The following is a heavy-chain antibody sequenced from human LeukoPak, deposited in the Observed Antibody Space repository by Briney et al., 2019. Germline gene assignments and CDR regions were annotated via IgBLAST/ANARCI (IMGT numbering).Heavy chain of an antibody. CDR1: GDSVSSGNYY. D-gene: IGHD5-12*01. V-gene: IGHV4-61*01. CDR2: MSSSGTT. CDR3: AREGGLYSGYGLIDY. J-gene: IGHJ4*02. Sequence: PSETLSLTCTVSGDSVSSGNYYSSWIRQPPGKGLDWITYMSSSGTTKYNPSLKSRVTTSVDTSKNQFSLKLSSVTAADTAVYHCAREGGLYSGYGLIDYWGQGTLVTVSS.